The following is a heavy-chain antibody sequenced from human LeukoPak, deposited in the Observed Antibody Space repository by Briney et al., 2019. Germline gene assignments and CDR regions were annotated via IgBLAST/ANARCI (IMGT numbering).Heavy chain of an antibody. CDR1: EFTFSGYW. CDR2: IKPDGTEK. Sequence: GGSLRLSCAASEFTFSGYWMTWVRQAPGKGLEWVANIKPDGTEKYYVDSVKGRFTISRDNAKNSLYLQMNSLRAEDTAVYYCVRVRGGSGRSYAADAFDIWGQGTMVTVSS. V-gene: IGHV3-7*01. CDR3: VRVRGGSGRSYAADAFDI. D-gene: IGHD1-26*01. J-gene: IGHJ3*02.